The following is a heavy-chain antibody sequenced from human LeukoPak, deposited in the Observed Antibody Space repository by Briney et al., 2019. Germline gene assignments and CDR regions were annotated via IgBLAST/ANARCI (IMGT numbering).Heavy chain of an antibody. V-gene: IGHV3-74*01. CDR3: AMGPYYYDSSGYYY. CDR1: GFTFSTYT. CDR2: INSDGSST. D-gene: IGHD3-22*01. J-gene: IGHJ4*02. Sequence: QSGRSLRLSCAASGFTFSTYTFHWVRQAPGKGLVWVSRINSDGSSTSYADSVKGRFTISRDNAKNTLYLQMNSLRAEDTAVYYCAMGPYYYDSSGYYYWGQGTLVTVSS.